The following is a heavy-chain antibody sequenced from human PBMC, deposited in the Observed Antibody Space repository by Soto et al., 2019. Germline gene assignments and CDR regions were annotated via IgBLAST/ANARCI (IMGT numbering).Heavy chain of an antibody. V-gene: IGHV4-39*01. CDR3: TGRLGYYTRYTYYYGMDV. D-gene: IGHD3-3*01. J-gene: IGHJ6*02. Sequence: SSETLSLTCTVSGGSISSSSYYWGWIRQPPGKGLEWIGSIYYSGSTYYNPSLKSRVTISVDTSKNQFSLKLSSVTAADTAVYYCTGRLGYYTRYTYYYGMDVLGQGTTVTFSS. CDR2: IYYSGST. CDR1: GGSISSSSYY.